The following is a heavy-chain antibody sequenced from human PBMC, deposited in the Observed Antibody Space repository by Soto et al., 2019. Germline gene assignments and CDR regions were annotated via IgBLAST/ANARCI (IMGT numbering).Heavy chain of an antibody. D-gene: IGHD5-12*01. Sequence: QITLKESGPTLVKPTQTLTLTCTFSGFSRTTSGVGVGWIRQRPGKALEWLALIYWDDDKRYSPSLKSRLTITRDASKNQVVLTMTNMDPVDTATYYCLYRAKPPRGGYYFDYWGQGTLVTVSS. J-gene: IGHJ4*02. CDR2: IYWDDDK. CDR3: LYRAKPPRGGYYFDY. V-gene: IGHV2-5*02. CDR1: GFSRTTSGVG.